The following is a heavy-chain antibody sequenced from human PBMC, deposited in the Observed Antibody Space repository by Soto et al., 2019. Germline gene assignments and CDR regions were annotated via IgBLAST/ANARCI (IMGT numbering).Heavy chain of an antibody. CDR2: MNPESGHA. D-gene: IGHD2-15*01. Sequence: QVQLVQSGAEVKKPGASVKVSCKASGYTFTNSDIYWVRQAPGPGLEWMGWMNPESGHAAYAQKCQGRVTLTTSTSTSTVYMEMRSLGSEDTAVYYCARRPHCSGGICYYGLDNWGQGTMVTVSS. CDR3: ARRPHCSGGICYYGLDN. CDR1: GYTFTNSD. V-gene: IGHV1-8*01. J-gene: IGHJ4*02.